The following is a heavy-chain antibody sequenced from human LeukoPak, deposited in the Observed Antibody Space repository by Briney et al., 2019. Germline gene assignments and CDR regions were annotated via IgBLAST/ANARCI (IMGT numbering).Heavy chain of an antibody. CDR1: GFRLSDYG. J-gene: IGHJ4*02. D-gene: IGHD2-2*01. V-gene: IGHV3-33*01. CDR3: ARWGGTRQFYFDY. CDR2: INYDGSNR. Sequence: PGGSLRLSCAASGFRLSDYGLHWVRQGPGKGLEWLAVINYDGSNRYYADSVKGRFTISKDSSENTLYLQMNRLRVDDTAIYYCARWGGTRQFYFDYRGQGTLATVSS.